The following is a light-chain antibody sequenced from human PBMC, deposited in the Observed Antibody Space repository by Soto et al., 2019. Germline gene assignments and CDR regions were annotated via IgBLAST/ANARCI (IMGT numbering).Light chain of an antibody. Sequence: EIVMTQSPATLSVSPGERATLSCRASQSVSSNLAWYQQKPGQAPRLLIYGASTRATGIPARFSGSGSGTEFTLTIRSLQSEHFVAYSCHQYNKWPWTFGQGTTVEIK. CDR2: GAS. V-gene: IGKV3-15*01. CDR3: HQYNKWPWT. CDR1: QSVSSN. J-gene: IGKJ1*01.